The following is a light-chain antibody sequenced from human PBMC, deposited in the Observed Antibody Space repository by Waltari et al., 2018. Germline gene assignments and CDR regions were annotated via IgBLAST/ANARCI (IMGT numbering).Light chain of an antibody. V-gene: IGKV1-5*01. J-gene: IGKJ1*01. Sequence: DTQLSQFPSTLAASVGDRVTITCRAREAINKWLAWYQQKPGKAPKVLIYDASTLQSGVPSRFSGSGSGTEFTLTISSLQPEDFATYYCQQYQTFRTFGRGTRVELK. CDR3: QQYQTFRT. CDR2: DAS. CDR1: EAINKW.